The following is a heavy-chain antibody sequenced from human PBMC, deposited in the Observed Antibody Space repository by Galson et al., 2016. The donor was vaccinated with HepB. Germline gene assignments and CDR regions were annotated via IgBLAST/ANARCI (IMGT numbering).Heavy chain of an antibody. D-gene: IGHD1-14*01. V-gene: IGHV3-64*02. J-gene: IGHJ4*02. CDR1: GFTFNNFA. CDR3: ARAGNHRAFDS. Sequence: SLRLSCAASGFTFNNFAMHWVRQAPGKGLEYVSAINSNGRGTYYADSVKGRFTISRDNSRNTVYLQMRSLRAADMAVYYCARAGNHRAFDSWGQGILVTVSS. CDR2: INSNGRGT.